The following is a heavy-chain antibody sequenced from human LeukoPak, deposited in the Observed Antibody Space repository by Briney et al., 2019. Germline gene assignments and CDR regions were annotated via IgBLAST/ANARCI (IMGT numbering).Heavy chain of an antibody. CDR1: GGSFSGYY. Sequence: PSETLSLTCAVYGGSFSGYYWSWVRQPPGKGLEWIGEINHSGSTNYNPSLKSRVTISVDTSKNQFSLMLSSVTAADTAVYFCARAPIVVVIAPSGGWFDPWGQGTLVTVSS. CDR2: INHSGST. V-gene: IGHV4-34*01. J-gene: IGHJ5*02. D-gene: IGHD2-21*01. CDR3: ARAPIVVVIAPSGGWFDP.